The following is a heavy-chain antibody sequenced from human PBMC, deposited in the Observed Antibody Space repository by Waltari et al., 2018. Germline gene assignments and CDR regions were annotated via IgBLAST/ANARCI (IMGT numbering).Heavy chain of an antibody. CDR3: ARDRDGSGSLFDY. J-gene: IGHJ4*02. CDR2: IYHSGRT. V-gene: IGHV4-4*02. Sequence: QVQLQESGPGLVKPSGTLSLTCAVSGGSLSSSNWWGWVRQPPGKGLEWIGEIYHSGRTNYNPSLKSRVTISVDTSKNQFSLKLSSVTAADTAVYYCARDRDGSGSLFDYWGQGTLVTVSS. CDR1: GGSLSSSNW. D-gene: IGHD3-10*01.